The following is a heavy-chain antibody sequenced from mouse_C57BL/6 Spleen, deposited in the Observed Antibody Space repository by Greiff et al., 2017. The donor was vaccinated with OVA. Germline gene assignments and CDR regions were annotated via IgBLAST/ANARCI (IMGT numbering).Heavy chain of an antibody. V-gene: IGHV1-82*01. CDR2: IYPGDGDT. J-gene: IGHJ2*01. CDR3: ARSGTTVFDY. CDR1: GYAFSSSW. D-gene: IGHD1-1*01. Sequence: VQRVESGPELVKPGASVKISCKASGYAFSSSWMNWVKQRPGKGLEWLGRIYPGDGDTNYNGKFKGKATLTADKSSSTAYMQLSSLTSEDSAVYFCARSGTTVFDYWGQGTTLTVSS.